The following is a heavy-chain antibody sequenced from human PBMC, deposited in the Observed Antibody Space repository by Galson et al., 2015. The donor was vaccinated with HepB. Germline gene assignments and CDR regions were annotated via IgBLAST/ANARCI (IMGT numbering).Heavy chain of an antibody. V-gene: IGHV6-1*01. J-gene: IGHJ6*03. CDR3: ARDPNRDYSNYYVYYYMDV. CDR1: GDSVSSNSAA. CDR2: TYYRSKWYN. Sequence: CAISGDSVSSNSAAWNWIRQSPSRGLEWLGRTYYRSKWYNDYAESVKSRITINTDTSKNQFSLQLDSVTPEDTAVYYCARDPNRDYSNYYVYYYMDVWGKGTTVTVSS. D-gene: IGHD4-11*01.